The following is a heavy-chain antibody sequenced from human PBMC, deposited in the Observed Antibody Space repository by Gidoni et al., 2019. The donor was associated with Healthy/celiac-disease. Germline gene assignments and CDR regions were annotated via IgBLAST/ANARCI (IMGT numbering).Heavy chain of an antibody. D-gene: IGHD3-22*01. CDR1: GGSISSGSYS. Sequence: QVQLQESAPGLAKPSQTMFLTRTASGGSISSGSYSWSWIRPPAGKGLEWIGRISASGSSTYNPSLKCRVTISVDTSKNQFSLKRSSVTAADTAVYYCARDPPFVGYDSSGPIWGQGTMVTVSA. CDR3: ARDPPFVGYDSSGPI. V-gene: IGHV4-61*02. CDR2: ISASGSS. J-gene: IGHJ3*02.